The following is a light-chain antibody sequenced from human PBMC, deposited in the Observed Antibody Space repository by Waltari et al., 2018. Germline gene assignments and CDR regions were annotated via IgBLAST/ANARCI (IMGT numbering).Light chain of an antibody. Sequence: DIQMTLSPSTLSASVGDRVTITCRASQSIGSWLAWYQQKPGKAPKLLIYEATSLESGVPSRFSASGSGTEFTLTISSLQPDDFATYYCQRYNSYPITFGQGTKVEIK. CDR1: QSIGSW. CDR3: QRYNSYPIT. J-gene: IGKJ1*01. CDR2: EAT. V-gene: IGKV1-5*03.